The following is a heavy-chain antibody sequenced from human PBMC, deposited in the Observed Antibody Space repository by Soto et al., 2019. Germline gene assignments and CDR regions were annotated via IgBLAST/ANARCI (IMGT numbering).Heavy chain of an antibody. J-gene: IGHJ6*02. CDR1: GFTFSSYA. D-gene: IGHD6-6*01. V-gene: IGHV3-23*01. CDR2: ISGSGGST. Sequence: PGGSLRLSCAASGFTFSSYAMSWVRQAPGKGLEWVSAISGSGGSTYYAGSVKGRFTISRDNSKNTLYLQMNSLRAEDTAVYYCAKCRVVDYGMDVWGQGTTVTVSS. CDR3: AKCRVVDYGMDV.